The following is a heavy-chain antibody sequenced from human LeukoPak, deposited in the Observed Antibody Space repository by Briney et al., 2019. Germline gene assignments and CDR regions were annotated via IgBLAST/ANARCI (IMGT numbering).Heavy chain of an antibody. CDR1: GGSISSYY. D-gene: IGHD3-10*01. Sequence: PSETLSLTCTVSGGSISSYYWSWIRQPPGKGLEWIGYIYYSGSTNYNPSLKSRVTIPVDTSKNQFSLKLSSVTAADTAVYYCARGPMVRDTKSWFDPWGQGTLVTVSS. CDR2: IYYSGST. V-gene: IGHV4-59*01. CDR3: ARGPMVRDTKSWFDP. J-gene: IGHJ5*02.